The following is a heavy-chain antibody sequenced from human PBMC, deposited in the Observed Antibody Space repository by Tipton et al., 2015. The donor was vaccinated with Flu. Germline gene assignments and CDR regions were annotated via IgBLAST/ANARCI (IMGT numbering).Heavy chain of an antibody. J-gene: IGHJ4*02. CDR2: IYNNAYT. Sequence: TLSLTCTVSGGSIGSYYWNWIRQPPGKGLEWIGYIYNNAYTKYSPSLESRVTISVDSSRKQFSLQLRSVTAADTAVYYCARHTGDSVRGVVDYWGRGTLVTASS. CDR3: ARHTGDSVRGVVDY. D-gene: IGHD3-10*02. CDR1: GGSIGSYY. V-gene: IGHV4-59*08.